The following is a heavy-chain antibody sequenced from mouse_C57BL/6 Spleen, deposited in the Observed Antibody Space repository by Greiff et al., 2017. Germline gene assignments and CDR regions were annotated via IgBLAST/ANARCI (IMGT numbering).Heavy chain of an antibody. V-gene: IGHV3-6*01. CDR1: GYSITSGYY. D-gene: IGHD2-2*01. CDR2: ISYDGSN. CDR3: AAQYGYDPCDY. Sequence: EVKLVESGPGLVKPSQSLSLTCSVTGYSITSGYYWNWIRQFPGNKLEWMGYISYDGSNNYNPSLKNRISITRDTSKNQLFLKLNSVTTEDTATYYCAAQYGYDPCDYWGQGTTLTVSS. J-gene: IGHJ2*01.